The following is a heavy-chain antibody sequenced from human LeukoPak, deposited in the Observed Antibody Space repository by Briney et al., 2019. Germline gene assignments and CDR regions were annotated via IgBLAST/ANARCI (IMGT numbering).Heavy chain of an antibody. CDR2: ISSSSSYI. CDR3: ARARTRLWGATTGYFDY. CDR1: GFTFSSYS. Sequence: PGGSLGLSCAASGFTFSSYSMNWVRQAPGKGLEWVSSISSSSSYIYYADSVKGRFTISRDNAKNSLYLQMNSLRAEDTAVYYCARARTRLWGATTGYFDYWGQGTLVTVSS. D-gene: IGHD1-26*01. V-gene: IGHV3-21*01. J-gene: IGHJ4*02.